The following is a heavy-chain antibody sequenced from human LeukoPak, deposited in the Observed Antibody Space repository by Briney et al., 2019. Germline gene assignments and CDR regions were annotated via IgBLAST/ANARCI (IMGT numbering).Heavy chain of an antibody. CDR3: ARVLLRTVVTPPFAY. V-gene: IGHV1-2*02. D-gene: IGHD4-23*01. J-gene: IGHJ4*02. CDR1: GYTFTGYY. CDR2: INPNSGGT. Sequence: ASVKVSCKASGYTFTGYYMHWVRQAPGQGLEWMGWINPNSGGTNYARKFQGRVTMTRDTSISTAYMELSRLRSDDTAVYYCARVLLRTVVTPPFAYWGQGTLVTVSS.